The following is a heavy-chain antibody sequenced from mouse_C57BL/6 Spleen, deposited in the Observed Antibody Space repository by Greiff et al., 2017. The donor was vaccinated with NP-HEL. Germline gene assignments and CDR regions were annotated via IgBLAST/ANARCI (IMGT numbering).Heavy chain of an antibody. CDR2: FHPYNDDT. CDR1: GYTFTTYP. D-gene: IGHD2-4*01. CDR3: ARAGDYVAGGYYAMDY. J-gene: IGHJ4*01. V-gene: IGHV1-47*01. Sequence: VQLQQSGAELVKPGASVKMSCKASGYTFTTYPIEWMKQNHGKSLEWIGNFHPYNDDTKYNEKCKGKATLTVEKSSSTVYLELSRCTSEDSAVYYCARAGDYVAGGYYAMDYWGQGTSVTVSS.